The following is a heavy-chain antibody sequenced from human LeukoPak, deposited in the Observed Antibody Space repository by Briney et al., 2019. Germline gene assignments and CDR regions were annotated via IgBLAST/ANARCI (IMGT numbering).Heavy chain of an antibody. CDR3: TSFNSDTAMVNPSWFDP. D-gene: IGHD5-18*01. CDR1: GYTFTGYY. V-gene: IGHV1-2*02. J-gene: IGHJ5*02. CDR2: INPNSGGT. Sequence: GASVKVSCKASGYTFTGYYMHWVRQAPGQGLEWMGRINPNSGGTNYAQKFQGRVTMTRDTSISTAYMELSRLRSDDTAVYYCTSFNSDTAMVNPSWFDPWGQGTLVTVSS.